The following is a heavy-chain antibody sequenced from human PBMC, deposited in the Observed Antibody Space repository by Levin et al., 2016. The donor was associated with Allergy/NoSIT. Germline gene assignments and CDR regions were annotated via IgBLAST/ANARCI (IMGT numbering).Heavy chain of an antibody. D-gene: IGHD3-22*01. CDR1: GGTFRSYS. V-gene: IGHV1-69*08. Sequence: SVKVSCKASGGTFRSYSITWVRQAPGQGLEWMGRIIPILGRANYAQKFQGRVTITADKSTSTVYMELSSLRSEDTAVYYCARETYDRSDYGYNAFDIWGQGTRVTVSS. J-gene: IGHJ3*02. CDR3: ARETYDRSDYGYNAFDI. CDR2: IIPILGRA.